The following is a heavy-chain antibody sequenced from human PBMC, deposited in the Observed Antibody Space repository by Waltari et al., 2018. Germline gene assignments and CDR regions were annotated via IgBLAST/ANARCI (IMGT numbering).Heavy chain of an antibody. D-gene: IGHD3-16*01. Sequence: QVQLVQSGAEVKKPGASVKVSCKASGYSFTSHAMNWVRQAPGQGLELMGWINTNTENPVYAQGFTGRFVFSLDTSVSTAYMEISSLKAEDTAVYYCARELLGGGAFDSWGQGTLVTVSS. J-gene: IGHJ4*02. CDR3: ARELLGGGAFDS. CDR2: INTNTENP. CDR1: GYSFTSHA. V-gene: IGHV7-4-1*02.